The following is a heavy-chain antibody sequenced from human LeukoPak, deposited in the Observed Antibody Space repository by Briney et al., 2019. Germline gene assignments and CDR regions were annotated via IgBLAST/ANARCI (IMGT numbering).Heavy chain of an antibody. CDR1: GGSITSFY. J-gene: IGHJ5*02. D-gene: IGHD1-26*01. Sequence: SSETLSLTCTVSGGSITSFYWTWVRQPPGEGLEWIGYFHYSGSPNYNPSLKSRVTVSGDTSKNQFSLKLSSVTAADTAVYYCATIVGATTFPNWFDPWGQGTLVTVSS. V-gene: IGHV4-59*08. CDR3: ATIVGATTFPNWFDP. CDR2: FHYSGSP.